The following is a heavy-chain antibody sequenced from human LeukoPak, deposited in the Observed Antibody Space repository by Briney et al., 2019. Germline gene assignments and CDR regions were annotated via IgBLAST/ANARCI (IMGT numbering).Heavy chain of an antibody. V-gene: IGHV1-69*10. J-gene: IGHJ4*02. CDR2: IIPILGIA. D-gene: IGHD1-26*01. CDR1: GGTFSSYA. CDR3: ARDLNSGSYPGY. Sequence: GASVKVSCKASGGTFSSYAISWVRQAPGQGLEWMGGIIPILGIANYAQKFQGRVTITADKSTSTAYMELSSLRSEDTAVYYCARDLNSGSYPGYWGQGTLVTVSS.